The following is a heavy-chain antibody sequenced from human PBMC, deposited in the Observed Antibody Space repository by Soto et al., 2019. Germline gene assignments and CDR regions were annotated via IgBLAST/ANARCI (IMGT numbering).Heavy chain of an antibody. J-gene: IGHJ4*02. CDR2: ISYDGSNK. Sequence: GGSLRLSCAASGFTFSSYGMHWVRQAPGKGLEWVAVISYDGSNKYYADSVKGRFTISRDNSKNTLYLQMNSLRAEDTAVYYCAKVASAAIRNYDILTGYYYFDYWGQGTLVTVSS. CDR1: GFTFSSYG. D-gene: IGHD3-9*01. CDR3: AKVASAAIRNYDILTGYYYFDY. V-gene: IGHV3-30*18.